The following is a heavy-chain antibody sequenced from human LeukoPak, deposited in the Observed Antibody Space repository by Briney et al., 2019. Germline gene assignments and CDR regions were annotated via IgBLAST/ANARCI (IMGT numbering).Heavy chain of an antibody. V-gene: IGHV3-74*01. Sequence: GGSLRLSCAASGFTFSRYWMHWVRQAPGKGLVWVSRINSGGSGTTYADSVKGRFTISRDNAKNSLYLQMDSLRAEDTAVYYCATTSIAAAVPGCFDYWGEGTVVTVFS. CDR3: ATTSIAAAVPGCFDY. CDR1: GFTFSRYW. CDR2: INSGGSGT. D-gene: IGHD6-13*01. J-gene: IGHJ4*02.